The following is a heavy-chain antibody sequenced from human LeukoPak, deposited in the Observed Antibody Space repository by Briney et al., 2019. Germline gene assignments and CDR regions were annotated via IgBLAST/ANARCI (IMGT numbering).Heavy chain of an antibody. CDR2: ISGSGRDT. Sequence: GGSLRLSCSASGLTLSIYAMGWVRQAPGKGLQWVAGISGSGRDTYSAESVKGRFTISRDNVNNTVSLQMNSLRVEDTATYYCVKEYTGTFYNFENWFDHWGQGTVVTVST. J-gene: IGHJ5*02. CDR3: VKEYTGTFYNFENWFDH. CDR1: GLTLSIYA. D-gene: IGHD2/OR15-2a*01. V-gene: IGHV3-23*01.